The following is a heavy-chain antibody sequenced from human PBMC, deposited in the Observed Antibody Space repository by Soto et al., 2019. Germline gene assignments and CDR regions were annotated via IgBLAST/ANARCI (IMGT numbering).Heavy chain of an antibody. CDR1: RYIFTNYG. CDR3: ARALTGYGMDV. CDR2: ITTYNGNT. V-gene: IGHV1-18*01. Sequence: QVQLVQSGVEVREPGASVKVSCKAVRYIFTNYGVSWVRQAPGQGLEWVGWITTYNGNTEYAQKFQGRVTMTTDASTSTAYMELGSLRSDDTAIYYCARALTGYGMDVWGQGTTVTVSS. J-gene: IGHJ6*02.